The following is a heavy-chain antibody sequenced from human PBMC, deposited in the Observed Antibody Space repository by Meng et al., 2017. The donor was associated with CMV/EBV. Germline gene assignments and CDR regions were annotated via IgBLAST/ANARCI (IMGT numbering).Heavy chain of an antibody. CDR2: IIPILGIA. Sequence: SVKVSCKASGGTFSSYTISWVRQAPGQGLEWMGRIIPILGIANYAQKFQGRVTITADKSTSTAYTELSSLRSEDTAVYYCAAGAGGVFSGYFDYWGQGTLVTVSS. CDR1: GGTFSSYT. V-gene: IGHV1-69*02. CDR3: AAGAGGVFSGYFDY. J-gene: IGHJ4*02. D-gene: IGHD2-8*02.